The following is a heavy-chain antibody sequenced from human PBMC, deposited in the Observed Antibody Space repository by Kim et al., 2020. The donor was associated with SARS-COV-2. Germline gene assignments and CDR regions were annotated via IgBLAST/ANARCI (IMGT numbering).Heavy chain of an antibody. CDR3: ARDLPAYSPAFDY. V-gene: IGHV3-7*03. D-gene: IGHD2-2*01. CDR2: IKQDGSEK. CDR1: GFTFSSYW. J-gene: IGHJ4*02. Sequence: GGSLRLSCAASGFTFSSYWMSWVRQAPGKVLEWVANIKQDGSEKYYVDSVKGRFTISRDNAKNSLYLQMNSLRAEDTAVYYCARDLPAYSPAFDYWGQGTLVTVSS.